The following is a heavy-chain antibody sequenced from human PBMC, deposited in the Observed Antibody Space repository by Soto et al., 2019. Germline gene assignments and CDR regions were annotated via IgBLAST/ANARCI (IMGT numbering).Heavy chain of an antibody. Sequence: PVESLKISCKGSGYIFTSYWIGWFLQMPVEVLEWMGIIYPGDSDTRYSPSFQGQVTISADKSISTAYLQWSSLKASDTAMYYCARHPIVVVPAAIWAAFDIWGQGTMVTVSS. CDR1: GYIFTSYW. CDR3: ARHPIVVVPAAIWAAFDI. CDR2: IYPGDSDT. V-gene: IGHV5-51*01. D-gene: IGHD2-2*02. J-gene: IGHJ3*02.